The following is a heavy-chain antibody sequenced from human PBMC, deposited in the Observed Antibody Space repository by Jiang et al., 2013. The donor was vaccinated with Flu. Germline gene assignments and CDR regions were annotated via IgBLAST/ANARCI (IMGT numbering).Heavy chain of an antibody. V-gene: IGHV4-39*01. CDR3: ARRGSGSYYAPDAFDI. CDR2: IYYSGST. J-gene: IGHJ3*02. D-gene: IGHD1-26*01. Sequence: PPGKGLEWIGSIYYSGSTYYNPSLKSRVTISVDTSKNQFSLKLSSVTAADTAVYYCARRGSGSYYAPDAFDIWGQGTMVTVSS.